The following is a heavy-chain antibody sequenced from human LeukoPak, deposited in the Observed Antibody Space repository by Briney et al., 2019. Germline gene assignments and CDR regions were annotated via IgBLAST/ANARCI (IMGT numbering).Heavy chain of an antibody. V-gene: IGHV1-2*02. Sequence: ASVNVSCMASGYTFTGYYMHWVRQAPGQGLEWMGWINPNSGGTNYAQKFQGRVTMTRDTSISTAYMELSRLRSDDTAVYYCAREVIDSSGYYRNFDYWGQGTLVTVSS. D-gene: IGHD3-22*01. CDR2: INPNSGGT. J-gene: IGHJ4*02. CDR3: AREVIDSSGYYRNFDY. CDR1: GYTFTGYY.